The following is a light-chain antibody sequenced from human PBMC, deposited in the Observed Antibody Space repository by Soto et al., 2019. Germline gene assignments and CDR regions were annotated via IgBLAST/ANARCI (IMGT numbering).Light chain of an antibody. Sequence: QSALTQPRSVSGSPGQSVTISCTGTSSDVGGYNYVSWYQQHPGKAPKLMIYDVSKRPSGVPDRFSGSKSGNTASLTISGLQAEDEAEYYCSSYTNINTRACVFGTGTKLTVL. V-gene: IGLV2-11*01. CDR1: SSDVGGYNY. CDR3: SSYTNINTRACV. CDR2: DVS. J-gene: IGLJ1*01.